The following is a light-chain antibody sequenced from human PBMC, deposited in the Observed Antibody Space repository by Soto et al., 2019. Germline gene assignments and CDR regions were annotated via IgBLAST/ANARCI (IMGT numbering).Light chain of an antibody. Sequence: QSVLTQPPSASGAPGQRVTISCSGSSYNIGSNTVSWYQQLPGTAPKLLIYSNNQRPSVVPDRFSGSRSGTAASLAISGLQSEDEAVYYCAAWDDSLKGVFGGGTKVTVL. CDR2: SNN. J-gene: IGLJ2*01. V-gene: IGLV1-44*01. CDR3: AAWDDSLKGV. CDR1: SYNIGSNT.